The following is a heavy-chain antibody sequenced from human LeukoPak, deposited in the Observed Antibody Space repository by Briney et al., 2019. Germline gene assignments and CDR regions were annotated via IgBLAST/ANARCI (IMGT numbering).Heavy chain of an antibody. CDR3: ARQVVTTVVTTE. J-gene: IGHJ4*02. D-gene: IGHD4-23*01. CDR1: GASISSSTYY. CDR2: IYYSGST. Sequence: SETLSLTCTVSGASISSSTYYWGWIRQPPGKGLEWIGSIYYSGSTYYHPSLKSRVTISVDTSKNQFSLKLSSVTAADTAVYYCARQVVTTVVTTEWGQGTLVTVSS. V-gene: IGHV4-39*01.